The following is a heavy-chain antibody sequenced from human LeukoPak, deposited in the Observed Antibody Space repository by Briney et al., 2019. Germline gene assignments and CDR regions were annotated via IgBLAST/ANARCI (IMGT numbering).Heavy chain of an antibody. J-gene: IGHJ3*02. V-gene: IGHV5-51*01. CDR1: GYSFTSYW. Sequence: GESLKISCNGSGYSFTSYWIGWGRQMAGKGVEWMGIIYPGDSATRYRPSFQGQVTISADKSISTAYLQWSSLKASDTAMYYCARRFDDSSGLGAFDIWGQGTMVTVSS. D-gene: IGHD3-22*01. CDR3: ARRFDDSSGLGAFDI. CDR2: IYPGDSAT.